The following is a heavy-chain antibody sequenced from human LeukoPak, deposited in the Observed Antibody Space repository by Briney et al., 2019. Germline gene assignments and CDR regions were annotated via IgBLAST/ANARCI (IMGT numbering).Heavy chain of an antibody. Sequence: GASVKVSCKASGYTFTNYAMNWVRQAPGQGLEWMGWINTNTGNPTYAQGFTGRFVFSLDTSVSTAYLQISSLKAEDTAVYYCARMPYDYVWGSYRVPGIDYWGQGTLVTVSS. CDR2: INTNTGNP. J-gene: IGHJ4*02. CDR3: ARMPYDYVWGSYRVPGIDY. D-gene: IGHD3-16*02. CDR1: GYTFTNYA. V-gene: IGHV7-4-1*02.